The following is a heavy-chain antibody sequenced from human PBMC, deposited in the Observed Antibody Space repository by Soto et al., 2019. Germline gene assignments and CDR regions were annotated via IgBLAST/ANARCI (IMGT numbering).Heavy chain of an antibody. CDR3: VRPVIVLVISLFYH. CDR2: ISVSGGNT. D-gene: IGHD3-22*01. V-gene: IGHV3-23*01. J-gene: IGHJ1*01. Sequence: GGSLRHSVVLAEFAFSGYAMIMKRKAPGKGLEWVSTISVSGGNTYYADSVKGRFTISRDNSKNTLYLQMNSLRAGDTAVYFCVRPVIVLVISLFYHWCQGTLVTVSS. CDR1: EFAFSGYA.